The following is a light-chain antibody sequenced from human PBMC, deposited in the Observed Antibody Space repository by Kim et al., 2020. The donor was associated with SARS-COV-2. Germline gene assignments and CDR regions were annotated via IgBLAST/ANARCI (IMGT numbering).Light chain of an antibody. J-gene: IGLJ3*02. V-gene: IGLV6-57*01. CDR1: CDNSARSY. CDR2: EDN. Sequence: TGTISCPRSCDNSARSYVQWYQQRPGSSPTTLIYEDNQRTPGVPERFSGSVDSSSNSASLTISGLKTEDDADYFCQSYDDFNRVFGGGTKLTVL. CDR3: QSYDDFNRV.